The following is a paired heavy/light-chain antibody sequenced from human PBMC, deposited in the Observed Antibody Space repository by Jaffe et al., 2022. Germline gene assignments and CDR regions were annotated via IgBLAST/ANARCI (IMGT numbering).Light chain of an antibody. CDR1: QSVSSRY. V-gene: IGKV3-20*01. CDR2: GAS. Sequence: EIVLTQSPGTLSLSPGERATLSCRASQSVSSRYLAWYQQKPGQAPRLLIYGASSRATGIPDRFSGSGSGTDFTLTINRLEPEDFGVYFCQQNDRSPRTFGGGTKVEIK. CDR3: QQNDRSPRT. J-gene: IGKJ4*01.
Heavy chain of an antibody. CDR3: ARDGGSGSLRASDI. CDR2: SNTDGGFT. J-gene: IGHJ3*02. CDR1: GFSLTPYW. D-gene: IGHD3-10*01. V-gene: IGHV3-74*01. Sequence: EVQLVQSGGGLVQPGGSLRLSCAASGFSLTPYWMHWVRQAPGKGLVGVSHSNTDGGFTAYADSVKGRFTVSRDNAKNTLYLQMNSLRAEDTAIYYCARDGGSGSLRASDIWGQGTLVTVSS.